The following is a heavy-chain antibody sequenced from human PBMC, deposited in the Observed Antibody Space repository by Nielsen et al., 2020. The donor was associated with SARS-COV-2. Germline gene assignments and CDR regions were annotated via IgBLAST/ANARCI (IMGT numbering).Heavy chain of an antibody. J-gene: IGHJ3*02. CDR3: ARDYYGDYLDAFDI. V-gene: IGHV4-59*01. D-gene: IGHD4-17*01. CDR1: GGSISTYY. CDR2: VYYSGTI. Sequence: GSLRLSCTVSGGSISTYYWSWIRQPPGKGLEWIGNVYYSGTINYSPSLKSRVTISIDTSKTQFSLKLSSVTAADTAVYYCARDYYGDYLDAFDIWGQGTVVTVSS.